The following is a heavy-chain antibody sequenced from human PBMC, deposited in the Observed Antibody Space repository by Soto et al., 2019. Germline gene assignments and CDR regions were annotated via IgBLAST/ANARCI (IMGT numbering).Heavy chain of an antibody. Sequence: SETLSLTCTVSGGSISSGDNYWSWIRQPPGKGLEWIGNIYYSGSTYYNPSLKSRVSISVDTSRDQFSLKLSSVTAADTAVYYRARGPVVVVSAPYYFDYWGQGTRVTVSS. J-gene: IGHJ4*02. D-gene: IGHD2-21*01. CDR1: GGSISSGDNY. V-gene: IGHV4-30-4*01. CDR3: ARGPVVVVSAPYYFDY. CDR2: IYYSGST.